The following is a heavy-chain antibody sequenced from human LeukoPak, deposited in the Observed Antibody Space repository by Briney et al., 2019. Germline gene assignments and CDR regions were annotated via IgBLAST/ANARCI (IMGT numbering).Heavy chain of an antibody. CDR2: IFHRGTT. Sequence: SETLSLTCTVSGGSISTDRYNWGWIRQPPGKGLEWIGSIFHRGTTYYNPSLKSRVSLSLDTSNNHFSVTLRSVTTADTAVYYCASEILYFSLPGHHKTEYFEQRGQGSLVIVSS. CDR1: GGSISTDRYN. CDR3: ASEILYFSLPGHHKTEYFEQ. V-gene: IGHV4-39*02. D-gene: IGHD3-9*01. J-gene: IGHJ1*01.